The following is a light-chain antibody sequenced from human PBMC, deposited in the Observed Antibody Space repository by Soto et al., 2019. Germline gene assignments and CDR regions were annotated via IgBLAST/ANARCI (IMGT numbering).Light chain of an antibody. CDR1: SSDDGSYNL. Sequence: QSVLTQPASVSGSPRQTITISCTGTSSDDGSYNLVSWYQQHPGKAPKLMIYEVSKRPSGVSNRFSGSKSGNTASLTISGHQAEDESDYYCCSYAGSSTPLIFGTGTKVTVL. V-gene: IGLV2-23*02. J-gene: IGLJ1*01. CDR3: CSYAGSSTPLI. CDR2: EVS.